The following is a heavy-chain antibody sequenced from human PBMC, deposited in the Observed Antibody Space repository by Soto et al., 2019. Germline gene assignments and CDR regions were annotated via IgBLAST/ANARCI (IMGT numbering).Heavy chain of an antibody. V-gene: IGHV5-51*01. Sequence: GESLKISFKGSGYSFTSYLICWVRQMPVKGLEWMGIIYPGDSDTRYSPSFQGQVTISADKSISTAYLQWSSLKASDTAMYYCGRDATPTRYYDFWRGYYADVGMDVWGQGTTVTVSS. D-gene: IGHD3-3*01. CDR3: GRDATPTRYYDFWRGYYADVGMDV. J-gene: IGHJ6*02. CDR1: GYSFTSYL. CDR2: IYPGDSDT.